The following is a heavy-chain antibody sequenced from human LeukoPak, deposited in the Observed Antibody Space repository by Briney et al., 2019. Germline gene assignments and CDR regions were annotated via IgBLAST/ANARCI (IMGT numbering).Heavy chain of an antibody. Sequence: PGGSLRLSCAASGFTFSSYAMSWVRQAPGKGLEWVSAISGSGGSTYYADSVKGRFTISRGNSKNTLYLQMNSLRAEDTAVYYCAKLPLADIASDTFDYWGQGTLVTVSS. V-gene: IGHV3-23*01. CDR2: ISGSGGST. J-gene: IGHJ4*02. CDR3: AKLPLADIASDTFDY. D-gene: IGHD5-12*01. CDR1: GFTFSSYA.